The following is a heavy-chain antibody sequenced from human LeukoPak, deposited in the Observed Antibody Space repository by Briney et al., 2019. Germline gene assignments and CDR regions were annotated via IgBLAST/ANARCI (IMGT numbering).Heavy chain of an antibody. CDR2: ISGSSTYI. V-gene: IGHV3-21*01. J-gene: IGHJ3*02. CDR3: ARDQGTTVTTTSAFDI. CDR1: GFTFGTYS. Sequence: PGGSLRLSCAASGFTFGTYSMNWVRQAPGKGLEWVSSISGSSTYIHYADSVKGRFTISRDNAKNSLYLQMNSLRAEDTAVYYCARDQGTTVTTTSAFDIWGQGTVVTVSS. D-gene: IGHD4-17*01.